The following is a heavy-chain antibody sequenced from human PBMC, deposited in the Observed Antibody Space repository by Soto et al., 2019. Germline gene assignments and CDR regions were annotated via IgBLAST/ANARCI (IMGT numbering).Heavy chain of an antibody. CDR3: ANSWYDYVWGSYRYPPKSLDY. CDR1: GFTFSSYA. CDR2: ISGSGGST. Sequence: GGSLRLSCAASGFTFSSYAMSWVRQAPGKGLEWVSAISGSGGSTYYADSVKGRFTISRDNSKNTLYLQMNSLRAEDTAVYYCANSWYDYVWGSYRYPPKSLDYWGQGTLVTVSS. J-gene: IGHJ4*02. V-gene: IGHV3-23*01. D-gene: IGHD3-16*02.